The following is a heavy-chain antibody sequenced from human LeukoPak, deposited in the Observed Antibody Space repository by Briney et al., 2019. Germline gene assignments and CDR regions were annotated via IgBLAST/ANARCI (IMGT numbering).Heavy chain of an antibody. CDR1: GFTFSNYG. CDR3: ARDPYGNYVGAFDFQR. J-gene: IGHJ1*01. CDR2: ISGAGP. V-gene: IGHV3-23*01. D-gene: IGHD4-11*01. Sequence: PGGSLRHSCAASGFTFSNYGLTWVRQAPGRGLESVSSISGAGPYYADSVKGRFSISRDNYKNTLYLQMNSLRADDTAVYYCARDPYGNYVGAFDFQRWGQGTLVTVSS.